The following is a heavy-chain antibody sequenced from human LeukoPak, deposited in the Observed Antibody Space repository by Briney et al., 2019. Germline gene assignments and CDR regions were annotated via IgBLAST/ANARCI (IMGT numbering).Heavy chain of an antibody. CDR3: ARATSWASAVVPAATYYFDY. CDR1: GFIFSNHS. V-gene: IGHV3-21*01. J-gene: IGHJ4*02. CDR2: ISSRGSYR. Sequence: PGGSLRLSCVVSGFIFSNHSMTWVRQAPGRGLEWVSSISSRGSYRFYADSVKGRFTISRDNASKSLSLQMTSLRGEDTAVYYCARATSWASAVVPAATYYFDYWGQGTLVTVSS. D-gene: IGHD2-2*01.